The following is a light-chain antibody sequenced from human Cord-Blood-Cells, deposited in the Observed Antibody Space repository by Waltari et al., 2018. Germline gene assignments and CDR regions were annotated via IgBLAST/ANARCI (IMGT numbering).Light chain of an antibody. Sequence: QSSLSQPASVSWSPGQSTSISCTRTSSNAGGYNSVSWYPQHPGEAPQLMIYDVSNRPPGVSNRFSGHQSGNTASLTISGLQAEYEADYYCSSYTSSSPYVFGTGTMVTVL. J-gene: IGLJ1*01. V-gene: IGLV2-14*01. CDR3: SSYTSSSPYV. CDR1: SSNAGGYNS. CDR2: DVS.